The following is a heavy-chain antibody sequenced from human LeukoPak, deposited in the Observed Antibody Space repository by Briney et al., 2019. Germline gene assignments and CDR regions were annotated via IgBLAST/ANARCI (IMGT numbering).Heavy chain of an antibody. D-gene: IGHD1-26*01. V-gene: IGHV4-59*01. CDR3: ARVDDGGTYFQYFED. CDR2: IDDSGRT. J-gene: IGHJ4*02. Sequence: PSETLSLTCIVSGGSISSDSWSWIRQPPGKGLEWIGYIDDSGRTNYNPALKSRVTIAVDTSKNQFSLKLSSVTAADTAVYYCARVDDGGTYFQYFEDWGQGTLVIVSS. CDR1: GGSISSDS.